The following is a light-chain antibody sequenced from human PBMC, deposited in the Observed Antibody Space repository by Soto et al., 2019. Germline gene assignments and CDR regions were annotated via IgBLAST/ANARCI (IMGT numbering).Light chain of an antibody. J-gene: IGLJ1*01. CDR1: SSDIGGYNA. CDR3: NSFRVSHLYV. CDR2: EVT. V-gene: IGLV2-14*01. Sequence: QSVLTQPASVSGGPGQTITISCTGTSSDIGGYNAVSWYQHHPGKAPKLIIYEVTHRPSGVSDRFSASKSGNTASLTISGLQAEDEADYYCNSFRVSHLYVFGTGTKVTVL.